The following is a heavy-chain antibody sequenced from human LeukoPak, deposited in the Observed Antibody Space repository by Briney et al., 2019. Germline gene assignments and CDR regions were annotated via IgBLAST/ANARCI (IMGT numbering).Heavy chain of an antibody. V-gene: IGHV4-34*01. D-gene: IGHD6-25*01. CDR1: GGSFSGYY. CDR3: ARSQRRFVAPGAFDI. CDR2: INHSGST. Sequence: NPSETLSLTCAVYGGSFSGYYWSWIRQTPGKGLEWIGEINHSGSTNYNPSLKSRVTISVDTYKNQFSLQLSSVTAADTAVYYCARSQRRFVAPGAFDIWGQGTMVTVSS. J-gene: IGHJ3*02.